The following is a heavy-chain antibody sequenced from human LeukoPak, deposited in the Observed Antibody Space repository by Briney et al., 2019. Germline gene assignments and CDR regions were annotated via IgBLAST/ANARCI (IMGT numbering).Heavy chain of an antibody. CDR3: ARDWYDYVWGSYRSYPYFDY. V-gene: IGHV4-34*01. CDR1: GGSFSGYY. D-gene: IGHD3-16*02. J-gene: IGHJ4*02. Sequence: PSETLSLTCAVYGGSFSGYYWSWIRQPPGKGLEWIGEINHSGSTNYNPSLKSRVTISVDTSKNQFSLKLSSVTAADTAVYYCARDWYDYVWGSYRSYPYFDYWGQGTLVTVSS. CDR2: INHSGST.